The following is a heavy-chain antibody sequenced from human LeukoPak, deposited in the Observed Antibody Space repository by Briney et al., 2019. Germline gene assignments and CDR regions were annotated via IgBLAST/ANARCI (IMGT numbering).Heavy chain of an antibody. Sequence: PGGSLRLSCAASGITFSNYWMHWVRQAPGKGLVWVSQIKSDGSRTNYADSVKGRFTISRDNAKNTLYLQMSSLRAEDTAVYYCARGLGDWGQGTLVTVSS. CDR2: IKSDGSRT. CDR3: ARGLGD. J-gene: IGHJ4*02. CDR1: GITFSNYW. V-gene: IGHV3-74*01. D-gene: IGHD3-16*01.